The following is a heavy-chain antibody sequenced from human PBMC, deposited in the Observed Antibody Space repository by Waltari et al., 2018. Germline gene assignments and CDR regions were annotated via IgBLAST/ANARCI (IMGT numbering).Heavy chain of an antibody. D-gene: IGHD2-15*01. CDR1: GFTFSSSA. Sequence: QVQLVESGGGVVQPGRSLRLSCAASGFTFSSSAMSWVRQAPGKGLEWVALISYDGSDKYYADSVKGRFTISRDNSKNTLYLQMNSLRAEDTAVYYCARGVVVAAPPDYWGQGTLVTVSS. CDR3: ARGVVVAAPPDY. V-gene: IGHV3-30*01. J-gene: IGHJ4*02. CDR2: ISYDGSDK.